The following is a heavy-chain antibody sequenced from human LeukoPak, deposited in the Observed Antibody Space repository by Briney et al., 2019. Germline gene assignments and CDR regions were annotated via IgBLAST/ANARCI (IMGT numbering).Heavy chain of an antibody. D-gene: IGHD3-16*01. CDR1: SVSISNYY. Sequence: SETLSLTCTVSSVSISNYYWTWIRQPPGKGLEWIGYIYYSGTTNYNPSLKSRVTISVDTSKNQFSLRLSSLTAADTAVYYCARGGVAEYVYWGQGSLVTVSS. J-gene: IGHJ4*02. V-gene: IGHV4-59*01. CDR2: IYYSGTT. CDR3: ARGGVAEYVY.